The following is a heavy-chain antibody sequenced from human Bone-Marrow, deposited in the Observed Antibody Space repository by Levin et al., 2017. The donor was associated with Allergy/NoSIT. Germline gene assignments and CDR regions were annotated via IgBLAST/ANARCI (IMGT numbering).Heavy chain of an antibody. Sequence: RGESLKISCKGSGYNFASYWIGWVRQMPGKGLEWMGIIYLGDSNTRYSPSFQGQVTISADKSISTAYLQWNSLEASDTAMYYCAGAQNGNCRFDYWGQGTLLTVSS. CDR1: GYNFASYW. J-gene: IGHJ4*02. V-gene: IGHV5-51*01. CDR3: AGAQNGNCRFDY. D-gene: IGHD1-1*01. CDR2: IYLGDSNT.